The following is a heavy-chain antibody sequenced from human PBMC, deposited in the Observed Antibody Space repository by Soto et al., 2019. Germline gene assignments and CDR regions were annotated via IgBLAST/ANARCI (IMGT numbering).Heavy chain of an antibody. J-gene: IGHJ4*02. CDR1: GFTFRSYS. CDR2: ISSSGNTI. D-gene: IGHD6-13*01. Sequence: EVQLVESGGGLVQPGESLRLSCAASGFTFRSYSMNWVRQAPGKGLEWVSYISSSGNTIFYADSVKGRFTISRDSAQNSLYLQMHSLRDEDTGVYYCARVEGSSFDYWGQGTLVTVSS. V-gene: IGHV3-48*02. CDR3: ARVEGSSFDY.